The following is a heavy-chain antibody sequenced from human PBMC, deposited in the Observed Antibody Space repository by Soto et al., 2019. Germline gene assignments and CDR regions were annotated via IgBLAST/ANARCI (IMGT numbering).Heavy chain of an antibody. CDR2: ISYDGYNK. Sequence: GGSLRLSCAASGFTFSSYAMHWVRQAPGKGLEWVAIISYDGYNKYYADSVKGRFTISRDNSKNTLYLQMNSLRAEDTAVYYCARDSEGQFDYWGQGTLVTVSS. V-gene: IGHV3-30-3*01. CDR3: ARDSEGQFDY. CDR1: GFTFSSYA. J-gene: IGHJ4*02.